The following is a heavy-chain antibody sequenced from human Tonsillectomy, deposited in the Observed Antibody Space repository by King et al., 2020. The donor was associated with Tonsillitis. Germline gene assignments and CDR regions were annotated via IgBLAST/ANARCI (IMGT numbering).Heavy chain of an antibody. Sequence: VQLVESGGGLVKPGGSLRLSCAASGFTFSDYYMSWLRQAPGKELEWGSYISSRSSYTNYAESVKGRFTISRDNAKNSLYLQMNSLRAEDTAVYYCARGFGATMVRGGLDYWGQGTLVTVSS. D-gene: IGHD3-10*01. CDR3: ARGFGATMVRGGLDY. CDR1: GFTFSDYY. J-gene: IGHJ4*02. V-gene: IGHV3-11*05. CDR2: ISSRSSYT.